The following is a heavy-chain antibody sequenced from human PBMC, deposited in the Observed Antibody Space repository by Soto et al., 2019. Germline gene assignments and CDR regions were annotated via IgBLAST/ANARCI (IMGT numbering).Heavy chain of an antibody. D-gene: IGHD3-9*01. V-gene: IGHV1-58*02. CDR3: AADVLRYFYWLPTYGMDV. CDR1: GFTFTSSA. CDR2: IVVGSGNT. Sequence: QMQLVQSGPEVKKPGTSVKVSCKASGFTFTSSAMQWGRQARGQRLDWIGWIVVGSGNTNYAQKFQERVTITRDMSTSTGYMELSSLRSEDTAVYYCAADVLRYFYWLPTYGMDVWGQGTTVTVS. J-gene: IGHJ6*02.